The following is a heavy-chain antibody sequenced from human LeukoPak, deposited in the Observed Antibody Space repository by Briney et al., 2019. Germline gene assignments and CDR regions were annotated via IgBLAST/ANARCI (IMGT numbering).Heavy chain of an antibody. CDR2: IYYRGST. D-gene: IGHD4-17*01. J-gene: IGHJ4*02. V-gene: IGHV4-59*08. CDR3: ARHKKEDGCNLYLDY. Sequence: PSETLSLTCTVSGGSISSYFWSWIRKPPGKGLDWVGSIYYRGSTNYNPSVESRVTMSLDTSKNQFSLRLSSVTAADTAVYYCARHKKEDGCNLYLDYWGQGTLVTVSS. CDR1: GGSISSYF.